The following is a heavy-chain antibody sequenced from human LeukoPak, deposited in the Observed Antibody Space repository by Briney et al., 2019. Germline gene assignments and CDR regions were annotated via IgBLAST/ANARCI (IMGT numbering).Heavy chain of an antibody. Sequence: GGSLRLSRAASGFTFRDYYMRWIRQAPGKGLEWVSYISSSGSTIYYTDSVKGRFTISRDNAKNSLYLQMNSLTAEDTAVYYCARDYGSGWYVDYWGQGTLVTVSS. CDR3: ARDYGSGWYVDY. D-gene: IGHD6-19*01. CDR1: GFTFRDYY. J-gene: IGHJ4*02. CDR2: ISSSGSTI. V-gene: IGHV3-11*04.